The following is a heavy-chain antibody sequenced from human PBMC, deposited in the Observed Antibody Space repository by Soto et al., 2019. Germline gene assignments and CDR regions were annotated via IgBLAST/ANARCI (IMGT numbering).Heavy chain of an antibody. CDR3: ARDGGRRGGGYFDL. Sequence: EVQLVESGGGLVKPGGSLRLSCAASGFTFSSYGMNWVRQAPGKGLEWVSSISSSSSYIYYADSVKGRFTISRDNAKNSLYLQMNRRRAEDTAVYYCARDGGRRGGGYFDLWGRGTLVTVSS. V-gene: IGHV3-21*01. CDR2: ISSSSSYI. J-gene: IGHJ2*01. CDR1: GFTFSSYG. D-gene: IGHD3-16*01.